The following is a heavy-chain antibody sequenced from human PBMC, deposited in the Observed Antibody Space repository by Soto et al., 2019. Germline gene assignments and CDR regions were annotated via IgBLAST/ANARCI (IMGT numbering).Heavy chain of an antibody. D-gene: IGHD6-13*01. CDR1: GGTFSSYT. CDR2: IIPILGIA. Sequence: QVQLVQSGAEVKKPGSSVKVSCKASGGTFSSYTISWVRQAPGQGLEWMGRIIPILGIANYAQKFQGRVTITADKSTSXXYMELSSLRSEDTAVYYCARAQSRLIAGDASSFDPWGQGTLVTVSS. CDR3: ARAQSRLIAGDASSFDP. V-gene: IGHV1-69*02. J-gene: IGHJ5*02.